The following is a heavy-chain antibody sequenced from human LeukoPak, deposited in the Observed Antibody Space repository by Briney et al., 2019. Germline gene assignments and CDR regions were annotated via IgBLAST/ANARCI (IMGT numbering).Heavy chain of an antibody. Sequence: GGSLRLSCAASGFTFSSYAMSWVRQAPGKGLEWVSAISGSGGSTHYADSVKGRFTISRDNAKNSLYLQMNSLRAEDTALYYCARDTSFTAVDYWGQGTLVTVSS. CDR3: ARDTSFTAVDY. J-gene: IGHJ4*02. D-gene: IGHD2/OR15-2a*01. CDR2: ISGSGGST. V-gene: IGHV3-23*01. CDR1: GFTFSSYA.